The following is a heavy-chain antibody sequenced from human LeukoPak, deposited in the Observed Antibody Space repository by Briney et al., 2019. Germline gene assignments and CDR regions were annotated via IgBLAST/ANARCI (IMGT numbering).Heavy chain of an antibody. J-gene: IGHJ4*02. CDR2: ISGSGTGT. D-gene: IGHD1-7*01. V-gene: IGHV3-23*01. CDR1: GFTFSSSA. Sequence: GGSLRLSCAASGFTFSSSAMSWVRQAPGKGLCWVSAISGSGTGTYYADSVKGRFTISRDNSKNTLYLQMNSLRAEDTAVYYCAKEGGTGTRFDYWGQGTLVTVSS. CDR3: AKEGGTGTRFDY.